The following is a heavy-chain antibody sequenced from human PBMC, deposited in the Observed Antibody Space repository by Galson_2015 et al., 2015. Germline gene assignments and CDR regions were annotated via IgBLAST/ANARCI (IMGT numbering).Heavy chain of an antibody. V-gene: IGHV1-46*01. CDR1: GYTFTSYY. J-gene: IGHJ4*02. CDR2: INPSGGST. D-gene: IGHD3-3*01. CDR3: ARDLGRVEWLQYHLDY. Sequence: QSGAEVKKPGESLKISCKASGYTFTSYYMHWVRQAPGQGLEWMGIINPSGGSTSYAQKFQGRVTMTRDTSTSTVYMELSSLRSEDTAVYYCARDLGRVEWLQYHLDYWGQGTLVTVYS.